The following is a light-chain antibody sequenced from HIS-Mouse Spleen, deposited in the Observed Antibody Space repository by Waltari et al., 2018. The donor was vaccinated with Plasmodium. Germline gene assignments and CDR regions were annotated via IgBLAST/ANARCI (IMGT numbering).Light chain of an antibody. CDR1: ALPKKY. CDR3: YSTDSSGNHRV. CDR2: EES. J-gene: IGLJ3*02. V-gene: IGLV3-10*01. Sequence: SYELTQPPSVSVSPGQTARITCSGDALPKKYAYWYKQKSGQAPVLVIHEESKRPSGIPERFSGASSGTMATLTISGAQVEDEADYYCYSTDSSGNHRVFGGGTKLTVL.